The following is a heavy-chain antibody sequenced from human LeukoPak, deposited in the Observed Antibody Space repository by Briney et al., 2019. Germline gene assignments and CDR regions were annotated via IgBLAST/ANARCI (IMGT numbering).Heavy chain of an antibody. Sequence: GGSLRLSCAASGFTFTYFTMTWVRQAPGKGLEWVSGISGSDSSTYSADSVKSRFTISRDDSQNTLYLHMNSLRAEDTAIYYCARVSALRSSGWFGVFDFWGQGTQVTVSS. J-gene: IGHJ4*02. CDR2: ISGSDSST. CDR1: GFTFTYFT. D-gene: IGHD6-19*01. CDR3: ARVSALRSSGWFGVFDF. V-gene: IGHV3-23*01.